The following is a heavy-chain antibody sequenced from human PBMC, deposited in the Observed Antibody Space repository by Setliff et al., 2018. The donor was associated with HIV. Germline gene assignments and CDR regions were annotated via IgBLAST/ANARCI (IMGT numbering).Heavy chain of an antibody. D-gene: IGHD5-12*01. CDR3: AALDIVATRASYYFDY. CDR1: GFTFTSSA. J-gene: IGHJ4*02. V-gene: IGHV1-58*02. Sequence: GASVKVSCKASGFTFTSSAMQWVRQARGQRLEWIGWIVVGSGNTNYAQKFQERVTITRDMSTSTAYMELSSLRSEDTAVYYCAALDIVATRASYYFDYWGQGTRVTSPQ. CDR2: IVVGSGNT.